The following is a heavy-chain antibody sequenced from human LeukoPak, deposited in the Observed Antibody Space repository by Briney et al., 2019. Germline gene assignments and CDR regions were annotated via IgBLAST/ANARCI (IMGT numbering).Heavy chain of an antibody. CDR3: ARPIRFSGYERYSDQ. Sequence: SETLSLTCTVSGGSISGSSYYWGWIRQAPGKGLEWIGSIHYSGSTYYNPSLKSRVTISVDTSKNQFSLKLTSVTAADTAVYYCARPIRFSGYERYSDQWGHGTLVTVSS. V-gene: IGHV4-39*01. CDR2: IHYSGST. J-gene: IGHJ4*01. D-gene: IGHD5-12*01. CDR1: GGSISGSSYY.